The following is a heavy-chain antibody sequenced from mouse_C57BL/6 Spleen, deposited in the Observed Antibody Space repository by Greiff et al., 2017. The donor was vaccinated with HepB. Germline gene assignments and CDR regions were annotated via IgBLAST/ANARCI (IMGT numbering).Heavy chain of an antibody. CDR1: GYTFTSYW. J-gene: IGHJ2*01. Sequence: VQLQQPGAELVRPGSSVKMSCKASGYTFTSYWMHWVKQTPIQGLEWIGNIDPSDSETHYNQKFKDKATVTVDKSSSSAYMQLRSLTSDDSAVYYCAGEYYGSTFDYWGQGTTLTVSS. CDR2: IDPSDSET. V-gene: IGHV1-52*01. D-gene: IGHD1-1*01. CDR3: AGEYYGSTFDY.